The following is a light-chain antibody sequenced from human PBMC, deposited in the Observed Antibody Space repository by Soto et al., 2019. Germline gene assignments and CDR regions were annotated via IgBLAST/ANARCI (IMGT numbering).Light chain of an antibody. Sequence: QSVLTQPASVSGSPGQSITISCTGTSSDVGGYNYVSWYQQHPGKAPKLMIYEVSNRPSGVSNRFSGSKSGNTASLTISGLQAEDEADYYCSSYTSSSTLLYVFGTGHKLTVL. CDR2: EVS. CDR1: SSDVGGYNY. CDR3: SSYTSSSTLLYV. V-gene: IGLV2-14*01. J-gene: IGLJ1*01.